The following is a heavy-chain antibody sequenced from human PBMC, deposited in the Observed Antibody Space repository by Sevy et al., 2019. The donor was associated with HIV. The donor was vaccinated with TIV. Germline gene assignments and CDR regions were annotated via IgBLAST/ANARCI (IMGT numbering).Heavy chain of an antibody. CDR2: IYYSGST. J-gene: IGHJ4*02. CDR1: GGSISSGGYY. V-gene: IGHV4-31*03. CDR3: ARQYVVAGTLDY. Sequence: SDTLSLTCTVSGGSISSGGYYWSWIRQHPGKGLEWIGYIYYSGSTYYNPSLKSRVTISVDTSKNKFSLKLSSVTAADTAVYYCARQYVVAGTLDYWGQGTLVTVSS. D-gene: IGHD6-19*01.